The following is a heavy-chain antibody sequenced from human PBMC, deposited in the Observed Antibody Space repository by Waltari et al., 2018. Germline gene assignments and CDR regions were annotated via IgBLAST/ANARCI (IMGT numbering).Heavy chain of an antibody. J-gene: IGHJ3*02. CDR2: IKQDGSEK. D-gene: IGHD3-16*01. CDR3: ARDKVMVIYSAIFDI. CDR1: GFTFSSYW. Sequence: EVQLVESGGGLVQPGGSLRLSCAASGFTFSSYWMSWFRQAPGKGLEWVANIKQDGSEKYYVDSVKGRFTISRDNAKNSLYLQMNSLRAEDTAVYYCARDKVMVIYSAIFDIWGQGTMVTVSS. V-gene: IGHV3-7*03.